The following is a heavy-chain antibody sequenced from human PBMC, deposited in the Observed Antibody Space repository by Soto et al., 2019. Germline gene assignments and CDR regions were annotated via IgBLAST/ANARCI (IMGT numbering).Heavy chain of an antibody. D-gene: IGHD3-10*01. J-gene: IGHJ6*03. CDR1: GYTFTSYG. CDR3: ARRGPYGSGNYMDV. Sequence: ASVKVSCKASGYTFTSYGISWVRQAPGQGLEWMGWISVYNDNTNYAQKVQGRVTMTTDTSTSTAYMELRSLRSDDTAVYYCARRGPYGSGNYMDVWGKGTTVTVSS. V-gene: IGHV1-18*01. CDR2: ISVYNDNT.